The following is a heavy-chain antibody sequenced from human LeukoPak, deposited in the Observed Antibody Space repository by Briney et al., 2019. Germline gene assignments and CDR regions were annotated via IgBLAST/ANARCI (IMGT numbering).Heavy chain of an antibody. CDR1: GFTFSSYE. D-gene: IGHD3-16*01. CDR2: ISSSGSTI. CDR3: ARGERPRGAFDI. V-gene: IGHV3-48*03. J-gene: IGHJ3*02. Sequence: TGGSPRLSCAASGFTFSSYEMNWVRQAPGKGLEWVSYISSSGSTIYYADSVKGRFTISRDNAKNSLYLQMNSLRAEDTAVYYCARGERPRGAFDIWGQGTMVTVSS.